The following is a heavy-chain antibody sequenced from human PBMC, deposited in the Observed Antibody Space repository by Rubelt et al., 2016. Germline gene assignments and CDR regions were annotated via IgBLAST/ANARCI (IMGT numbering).Heavy chain of an antibody. Sequence: QVQLQESGPGLVKPSETLSVTCTVSGGSIRSSFWSWIRPPPGKGLEWIGYIHSSGDTNYNPSLKRRLTLSVDTSKNQFSLKGASVTAADTAVYYCARQTGEQWPVGPIDYWGQGTLVTVSS. V-gene: IGHV4-4*09. J-gene: IGHJ4*02. CDR1: GGSIRSSF. CDR2: IHSSGDT. CDR3: ARQTGEQWPVGPIDY. D-gene: IGHD6-19*01.